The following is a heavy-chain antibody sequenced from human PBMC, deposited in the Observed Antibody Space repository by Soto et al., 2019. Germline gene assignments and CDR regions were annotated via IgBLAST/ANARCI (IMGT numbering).Heavy chain of an antibody. Sequence: QVQLVQSGAEVKKPGASVKVSCKASGYTLTSYGITWVRQAPGQGLEWMGWISANNGNTDYAQNFQGRVTMTTDTSTSTAYMELSSLRSDDTAVYYCAQGCSSTICRSSWNNWFDPWGQGTRVTVSS. D-gene: IGHD2-2*01. J-gene: IGHJ5*02. CDR1: GYTLTSYG. CDR2: ISANNGNT. CDR3: AQGCSSTICRSSWNNWFDP. V-gene: IGHV1-18*01.